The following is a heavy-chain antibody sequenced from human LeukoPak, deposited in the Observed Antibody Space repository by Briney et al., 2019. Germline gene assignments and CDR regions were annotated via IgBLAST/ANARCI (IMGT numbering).Heavy chain of an antibody. CDR2: INPNSGGT. V-gene: IGHV1-2*02. CDR3: AKDIERWLQLRKAMYYFDY. J-gene: IGHJ4*02. D-gene: IGHD5-12*01. Sequence: ASVKVSCKASGYTFTGYYMHWVRQAPGQGLEWMGWINPNSGGTNYAQKFQGRVTMTRDTSISTAYMELSRLRSDDTAVYYCAKDIERWLQLRKAMYYFDYWGQGTLVTVSS. CDR1: GYTFTGYY.